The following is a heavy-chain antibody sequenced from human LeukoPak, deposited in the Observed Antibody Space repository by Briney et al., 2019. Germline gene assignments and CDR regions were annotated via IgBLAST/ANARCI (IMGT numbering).Heavy chain of an antibody. CDR2: ISGSGGST. CDR3: ATWKLGQQSFDY. CDR1: GFTFSSYA. D-gene: IGHD1-1*01. V-gene: IGHV3-23*01. J-gene: IGHJ4*02. Sequence: QPGGSLRLSCAASGFTFSSYAMSWVRQAPGKGLEWVSGISGSGGSTVYVDSVKGRFTISRDNFKNTVFLQMNSLRAEDTAVYYCATWKLGQQSFDYWGQGTLVTVSS.